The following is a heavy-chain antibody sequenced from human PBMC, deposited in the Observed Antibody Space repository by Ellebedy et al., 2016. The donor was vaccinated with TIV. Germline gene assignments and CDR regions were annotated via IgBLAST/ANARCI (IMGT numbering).Heavy chain of an antibody. J-gene: IGHJ3*02. Sequence: ASVKVSCKASGYTFTSYDINWMRQATGQGLEWMGWMNPNSGNTGYAQKFQGRVTMTRNTSITTAYMELSSLRSEDTAVYYCARGGHYYDSSGYLNMAFDIWGQGTMVTVSS. D-gene: IGHD3-22*01. CDR1: GYTFTSYD. V-gene: IGHV1-8*01. CDR2: MNPNSGNT. CDR3: ARGGHYYDSSGYLNMAFDI.